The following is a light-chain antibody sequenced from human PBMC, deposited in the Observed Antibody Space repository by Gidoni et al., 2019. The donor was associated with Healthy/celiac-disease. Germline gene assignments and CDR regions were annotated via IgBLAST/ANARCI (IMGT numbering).Light chain of an antibody. Sequence: DIQMTQSPSTLSASVGDRVTITCRASQSISSWLAWYQQKPGKAPKLLIDDASSLESWVPSRFSGSGSGTEFTLTISSLQPDDFATYYCQQYNSYSPTFGQGTKVEIK. J-gene: IGKJ1*01. V-gene: IGKV1-5*01. CDR3: QQYNSYSPT. CDR2: DAS. CDR1: QSISSW.